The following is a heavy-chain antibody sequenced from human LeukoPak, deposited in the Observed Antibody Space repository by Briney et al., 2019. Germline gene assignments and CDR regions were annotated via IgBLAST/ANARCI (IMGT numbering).Heavy chain of an antibody. CDR3: ARRVEHQTDAFDI. V-gene: IGHV3-20*04. CDR2: INWNGGST. J-gene: IGHJ3*02. D-gene: IGHD1-26*01. CDR1: GFTFDDYG. Sequence: TGGSLRLSCAASGFTFDDYGMSWVRQAPGKGLEWVSGINWNGGSTGYADSVKGRITISRDNAKNSLYLQMHSLRAEDTALYSGARRVEHQTDAFDIWGQGTMVTVSS.